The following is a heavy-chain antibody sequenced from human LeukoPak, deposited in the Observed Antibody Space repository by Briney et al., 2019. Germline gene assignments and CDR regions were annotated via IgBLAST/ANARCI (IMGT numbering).Heavy chain of an antibody. CDR3: ARRDKQQLVGSYYYYGMDD. CDR2: ISAYNGNT. CDR1: GYTFTSYG. J-gene: IGHJ6*02. V-gene: IGHV1-18*01. Sequence: ASVKVSCKASGYTFTSYGISWVRQAPGQGLEWMGWISAYNGNTNYAQKLQGRVTMTTDTSTSTAYMELRSLRSDDTAVYYCARRDKQQLVGSYYYYGMDDWGQGTTVTVSS. D-gene: IGHD6-13*01.